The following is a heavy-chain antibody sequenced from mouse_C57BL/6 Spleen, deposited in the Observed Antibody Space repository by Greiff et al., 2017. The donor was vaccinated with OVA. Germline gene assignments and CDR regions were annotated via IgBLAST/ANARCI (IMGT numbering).Heavy chain of an antibody. V-gene: IGHV1-69*01. J-gene: IGHJ2*01. CDR2: IDPSDSYT. CDR3: ARLTTVVATGFDY. D-gene: IGHD1-1*01. CDR1: GYTFTSYW. Sequence: QVQLQQPGAELVMPGASVKLSCKASGYTFTSYWMHWVKQRPGQGLEWIGEIDPSDSYTNYNQKFKGKSTLTVDKSSSTAYMQLSSLTSEDSAVYYCARLTTVVATGFDYWGQGTTLTVSS.